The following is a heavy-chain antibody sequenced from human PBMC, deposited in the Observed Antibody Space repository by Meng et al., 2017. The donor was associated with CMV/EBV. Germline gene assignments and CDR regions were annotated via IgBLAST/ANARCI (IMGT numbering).Heavy chain of an antibody. CDR3: ARRYCSSTSCPPYYGMDV. CDR1: GLTFSSYS. V-gene: IGHV3-21*01. CDR2: ISSSSSYI. Sequence: GGSLRLSCAASGLTFSSYSMNWVRQAPGKGLEWVSSISSSSSYIYYADSVKGRFTISRDNAKNSLYLQMNSLRAEDTAVYYCARRYCSSTSCPPYYGMDVWGQGTTVTVSS. J-gene: IGHJ6*02. D-gene: IGHD2-2*01.